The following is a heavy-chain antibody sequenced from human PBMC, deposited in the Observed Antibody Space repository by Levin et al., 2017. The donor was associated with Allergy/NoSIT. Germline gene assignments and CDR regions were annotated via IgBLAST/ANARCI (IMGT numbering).Heavy chain of an antibody. CDR2: MNPNSGNT. Sequence: GGSLRLSCKASGYTFTSYDINWVRQATGQGLEWMGWMNPNSGNTGYAQKFQGRVTMTRNTSISTAYMELSSLRSEDTAVYYCARGRRGDYQNYWGQGTLVTVSS. CDR1: GYTFTSYD. V-gene: IGHV1-8*01. CDR3: ARGRRGDYQNY. D-gene: IGHD3-10*01. J-gene: IGHJ4*02.